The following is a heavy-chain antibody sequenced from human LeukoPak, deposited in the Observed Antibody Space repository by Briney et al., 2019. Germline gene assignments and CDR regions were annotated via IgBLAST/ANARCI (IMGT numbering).Heavy chain of an antibody. Sequence: ASVKVSCKASGYTFTSYDINWVRQAPGQGLEWMGWINPNSGGTNYAQKFQGRVTMTRDTSISTAYMELSRLRSDDTAVYYCARSGSPTDFWSGYYTSLGYYYYYMDVWGKGTTVTVSS. J-gene: IGHJ6*03. CDR1: GYTFTSYD. CDR3: ARSGSPTDFWSGYYTSLGYYYYYMDV. V-gene: IGHV1-2*02. CDR2: INPNSGGT. D-gene: IGHD3-3*01.